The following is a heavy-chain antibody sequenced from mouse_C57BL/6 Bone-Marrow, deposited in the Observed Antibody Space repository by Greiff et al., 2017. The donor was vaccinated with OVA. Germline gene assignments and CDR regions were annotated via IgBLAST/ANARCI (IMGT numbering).Heavy chain of an antibody. J-gene: IGHJ4*01. Sequence: QVQLQQPGAELVKPGASVKLSCKASGYTFTSYWMHWVKQRPGQGLEWIGMIHPNSGSTNYNEKFKSKATLTVDKSSSTAYMQLSSLTSEDSAVYYCARWRLSIYYYAMDYWGQGTSVTVSS. CDR2: IHPNSGST. CDR1: GYTFTSYW. V-gene: IGHV1-64*01. CDR3: ARWRLSIYYYAMDY. D-gene: IGHD6-1*01.